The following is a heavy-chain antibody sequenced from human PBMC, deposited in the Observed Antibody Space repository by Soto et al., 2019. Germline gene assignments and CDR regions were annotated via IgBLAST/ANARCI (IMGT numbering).Heavy chain of an antibody. CDR2: INAGNGNT. J-gene: IGHJ6*02. Sequence: VKVSCKASGYTFTSYAMHWVRQAPGQRLEWMGWINAGNGNTKYSQKFQGRVTITRDTSASTAYMELSSLRSEDTAVYYCARTVGYYYGMDVWGQGTTVTVSS. V-gene: IGHV1-3*01. CDR3: ARTVGYYYGMDV. D-gene: IGHD4-17*01. CDR1: GYTFTSYA.